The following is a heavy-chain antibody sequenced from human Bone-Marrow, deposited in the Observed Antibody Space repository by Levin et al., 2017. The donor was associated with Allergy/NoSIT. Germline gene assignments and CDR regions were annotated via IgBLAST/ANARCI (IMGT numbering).Heavy chain of an antibody. J-gene: IGHJ2*01. CDR2: INWNAAKT. CDR1: GFTFDDYG. D-gene: IGHD3-10*01. CDR3: VRVPSEGYYGSGSYYSAVWYFDL. Sequence: PGGSLRLSCSASGFTFDDYGMSWVRQVPGKGLEWVSGINWNAAKTGYADSVEGRFTVSRDNAKNSLYLQMNNLRVEDTALYHCVRVPSEGYYGSGSYYSAVWYFDLWGRGTRVTVSS. V-gene: IGHV3-20*01.